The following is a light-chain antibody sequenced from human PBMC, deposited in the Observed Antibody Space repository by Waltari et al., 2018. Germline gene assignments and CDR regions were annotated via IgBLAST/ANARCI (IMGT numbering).Light chain of an antibody. CDR2: KNK. CDR3: AAWDDSLSGRV. J-gene: IGLJ3*02. V-gene: IGLV1-47*01. CDR1: NSNIGSHN. Sequence: QSVLTQPPSASGTPGQGVIISCSGSNSNIGSHNLYWYQHLPATAPKLLIYKNKQRPSGVPERFSGSKSGTSASLAISGLRSEDEADYYCAAWDDSLSGRVFGGGTKLTVL.